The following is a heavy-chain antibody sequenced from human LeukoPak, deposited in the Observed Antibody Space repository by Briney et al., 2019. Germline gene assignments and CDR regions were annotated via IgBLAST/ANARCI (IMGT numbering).Heavy chain of an antibody. J-gene: IGHJ6*02. D-gene: IGHD2-2*01. CDR3: ARADEIVVVPAAMGYGMDV. CDR1: GYTFTGYY. V-gene: IGHV1-2*02. Sequence: ASVTVSCKASGYTFTGYYMHWVRQAPGQGLEWMGWINPNSGGTNYAQKFQGRVTMTRDTSISTAYMELSRLRSDDTAVYYCARADEIVVVPAAMGYGMDVWGQGTTVTVSS. CDR2: INPNSGGT.